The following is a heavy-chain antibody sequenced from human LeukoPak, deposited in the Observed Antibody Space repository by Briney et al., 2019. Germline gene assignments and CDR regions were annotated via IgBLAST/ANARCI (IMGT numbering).Heavy chain of an antibody. Sequence: GTSLRLSCAASGFTFSGYAMHWVRQAPGKGLEWVAVMSYDGSNKYYVDSVKGRFTVSRDNSKNTLYLQMNSLRAEDTAVYYCAKTMVRGVIGPNWFDPWGQGTLVTVSS. CDR3: AKTMVRGVIGPNWFDP. CDR1: GFTFSGYA. V-gene: IGHV3-30*18. CDR2: MSYDGSNK. D-gene: IGHD3-10*01. J-gene: IGHJ5*02.